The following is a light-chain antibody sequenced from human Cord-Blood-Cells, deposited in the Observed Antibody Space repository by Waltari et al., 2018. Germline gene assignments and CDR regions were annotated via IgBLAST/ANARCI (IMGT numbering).Light chain of an antibody. CDR1: SSSLGSNL. Sequence: VLTHPPSASGTPGHRVRFSCSGRSSSLGSNLSHWYQQLPGTAPKLLIYSNNQRPSGVPDRFSGSKSDTSASRAISGLQSEDEADYYCAAWDDSLNGPVFGGGTKLTVL. CDR2: SNN. CDR3: AAWDDSLNGPV. V-gene: IGLV1-44*01. J-gene: IGLJ3*02.